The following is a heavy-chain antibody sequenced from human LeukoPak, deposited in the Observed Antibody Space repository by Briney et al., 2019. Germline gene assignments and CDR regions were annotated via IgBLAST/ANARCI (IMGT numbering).Heavy chain of an antibody. V-gene: IGHV4-59*12. D-gene: IGHD6-6*01. CDR2: IYYSGSI. CDR3: ASDPEYSSSSDGFDP. Sequence: TSETLSLTCTVSGGSISSYYWSWIRQPPGKGLEWIGYIYYSGSIKYNPSLRSRVTMSVDTSKNQFSLKLSSVTAADTAVYYCASDPEYSSSSDGFDPWGQGTLVTVSS. CDR1: GGSISSYY. J-gene: IGHJ5*02.